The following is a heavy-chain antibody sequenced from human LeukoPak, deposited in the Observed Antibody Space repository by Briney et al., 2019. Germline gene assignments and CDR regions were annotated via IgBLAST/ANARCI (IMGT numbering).Heavy chain of an antibody. J-gene: IGHJ4*02. CDR3: VKSGTWADFDS. D-gene: IGHD1-26*01. CDR2: ISNKGGST. Sequence: GRSLRLSCAASGFTFSSYGMHWVRQAPGKGLEYVSGISNKGGSTYYADSVKGRFTISRDNSKNTLHLQMSSLRADDTAVYYCVKSGTWADFDSWGQGTLVTVSS. CDR1: GFTFSSYG. V-gene: IGHV3-64D*09.